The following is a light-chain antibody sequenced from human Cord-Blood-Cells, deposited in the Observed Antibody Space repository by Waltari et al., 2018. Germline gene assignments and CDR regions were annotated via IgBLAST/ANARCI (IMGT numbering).Light chain of an antibody. Sequence: DIVMTQSPDSLAASLGERATTNCKSSQSVLYSSNNKNYLAWYQQKPGQPPKLLIYWASTRESGVPDRFSGSGSGTDFTLTISSLQAEDVAVYYCQQYYSTPRTFDQGTKLEIK. CDR1: QSVLYSSNNKNY. CDR2: WAS. V-gene: IGKV4-1*01. CDR3: QQYYSTPRT. J-gene: IGKJ2*01.